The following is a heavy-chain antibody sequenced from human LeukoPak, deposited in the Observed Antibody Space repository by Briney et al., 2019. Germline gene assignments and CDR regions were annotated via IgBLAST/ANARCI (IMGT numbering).Heavy chain of an antibody. V-gene: IGHV4-34*01. Sequence: PSETLSLTCAVYGGSFSGYYWSWIRQPPGKGLEWIGEINHSGSTNYNPSLKSRVTISVDTSKNQFSLKLSSVTAADTAVYYCAREGSYYDSSGLYYMDAWGKGTTVTVSS. D-gene: IGHD3-22*01. J-gene: IGHJ6*03. CDR3: AREGSYYDSSGLYYMDA. CDR1: GGSFSGYY. CDR2: INHSGST.